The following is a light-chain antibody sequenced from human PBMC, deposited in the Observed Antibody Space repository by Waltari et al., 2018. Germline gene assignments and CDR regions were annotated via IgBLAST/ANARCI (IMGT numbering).Light chain of an antibody. CDR2: ANN. CDR3: QSFDSSLDGYV. J-gene: IGLJ1*01. V-gene: IGLV1-40*01. CDR1: SSNIGSYSH. Sequence: QSVLTQPPSVSGAPGQRVTIVCTWTSSNIGSYSHVHWYQHLPGPAPKVLISANNNRPSGVPDRFPGSKSGASASLAITGLQAEDEADYYCQSFDSSLDGYVFGTGTKVTVL.